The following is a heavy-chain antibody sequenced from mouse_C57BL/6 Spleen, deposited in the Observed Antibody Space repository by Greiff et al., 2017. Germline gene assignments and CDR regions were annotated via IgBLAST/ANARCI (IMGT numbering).Heavy chain of an antibody. D-gene: IGHD2-4*01. J-gene: IGHJ2*01. Sequence: VQLKQSGTVLARPGASVKMSCKTSGYTFTSYWMHWVKQRPGQGLEWIGAIYPGNSDTSYNQKFKGKAKLTAVTSASTAYMELSSLTNEDSAVYYCTRSNDYDRDYFDYWGQGTTLTVSS. CDR3: TRSNDYDRDYFDY. CDR2: IYPGNSDT. V-gene: IGHV1-5*01. CDR1: GYTFTSYW.